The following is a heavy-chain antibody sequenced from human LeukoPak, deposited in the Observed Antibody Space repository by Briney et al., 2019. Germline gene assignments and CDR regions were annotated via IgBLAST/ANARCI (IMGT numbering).Heavy chain of an antibody. Sequence: PGGSLRLSCAASGFTFSSYWMHWVRQAPGKGLVWVSRINSDGRSTSYADSVKGRFTISRDNAKNTLYLQMNSLRAEDTAVYYCARERVVVTAIEDCYYGMDVWGQGTTVTVSS. D-gene: IGHD2-21*02. CDR1: GFTFSSYW. J-gene: IGHJ6*02. CDR2: INSDGRST. CDR3: ARERVVVTAIEDCYYGMDV. V-gene: IGHV3-74*01.